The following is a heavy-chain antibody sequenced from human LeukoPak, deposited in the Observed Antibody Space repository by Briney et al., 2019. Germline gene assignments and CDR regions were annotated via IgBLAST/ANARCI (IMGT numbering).Heavy chain of an antibody. V-gene: IGHV4-59*01. CDR3: ARGPDYDYVWGRYMFDY. D-gene: IGHD3-16*01. CDR1: GGSISSYY. CDR2: IYYSGST. Sequence: KPSETLSLTCTVSGGSISSYYWSWIRQPPGKGLEWIGYIYYSGSTNYNPSLKSRVTISVDTSKNQFSLKLSSVTAADTAVYYCARGPDYDYVWGRYMFDYWGQGTLVTVSS. J-gene: IGHJ4*02.